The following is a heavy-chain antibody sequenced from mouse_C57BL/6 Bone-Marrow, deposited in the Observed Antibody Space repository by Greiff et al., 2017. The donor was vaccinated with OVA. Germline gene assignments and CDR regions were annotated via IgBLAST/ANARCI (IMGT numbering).Heavy chain of an antibody. CDR1: GYTFTSYW. J-gene: IGHJ4*01. V-gene: IGHV1-55*01. CDR2: IYPGSGST. Sequence: VQLQQPGAELVKPGASVKMSCKASGYTFTSYWITWVKQRPGQGLEWIGDIYPGSGSTNYNEKFKSKATLTVDTSSSTAYMQLSSLTSEDSAVYYCARSTTVVEDYAMDYWGQGTSVTVSS. CDR3: ARSTTVVEDYAMDY. D-gene: IGHD1-1*01.